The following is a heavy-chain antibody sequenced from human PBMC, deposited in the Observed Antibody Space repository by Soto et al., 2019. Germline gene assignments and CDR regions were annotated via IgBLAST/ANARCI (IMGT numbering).Heavy chain of an antibody. CDR2: IYYSGST. CDR3: ARGPDDHNWFDP. D-gene: IGHD1-1*01. J-gene: IGHJ5*02. V-gene: IGHV4-61*01. CDR1: GGSISSSSYY. Sequence: SETLSLTCTVSGGSISSSSYYWSWIRQPPGKGLEWIGYIYYSGSTNYNPSLKSRVTISVDTSKNQFSLKLSSVTAADTAVYYCARGPDDHNWFDPWGQGTLVTVSS.